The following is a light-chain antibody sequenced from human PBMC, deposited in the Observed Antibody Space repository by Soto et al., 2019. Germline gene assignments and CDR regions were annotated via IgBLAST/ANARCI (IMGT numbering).Light chain of an antibody. J-gene: IGKJ3*01. CDR3: QKYNRAPPAT. CDR2: AAS. Sequence: DIQMTQSPSSLSASVGDRVTITCRASQGISNYLAWYQQKPGKVPKLLIYAASTLQSGVPSRFSGSGSGTDFTLTISSLQPEDVATYYCQKYNRAPPATFGPGTKVDIK. CDR1: QGISNY. V-gene: IGKV1-27*01.